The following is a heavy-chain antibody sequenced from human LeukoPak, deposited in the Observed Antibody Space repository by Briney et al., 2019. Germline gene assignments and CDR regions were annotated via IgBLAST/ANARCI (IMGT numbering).Heavy chain of an antibody. CDR3: ARVTTDGYYNY. Sequence: SETLSLTCTVSGGSISSGSYYWSWIRQPAGKGLEWIGRIYTSGSTNYNPSLKGRVTISLDTSENHFSLKLSSVTAADTAVYYCARVTTDGYYNYWGQGTLVTVSS. J-gene: IGHJ4*02. D-gene: IGHD3-22*01. CDR1: GGSISSGSYY. V-gene: IGHV4-61*02. CDR2: IYTSGST.